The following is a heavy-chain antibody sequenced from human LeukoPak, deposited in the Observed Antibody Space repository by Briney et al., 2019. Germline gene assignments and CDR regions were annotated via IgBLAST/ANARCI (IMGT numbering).Heavy chain of an antibody. J-gene: IGHJ4*02. CDR2: IFYDGSNE. CDR3: ARTRNRLDY. V-gene: IGHV3-30*04. Sequence: PGRSLRLSCAASGFTFSSYSMNWVRQAPGKGLGWLAFIFYDGSNEYYADSVKGRLTISRDNFKSTLYLKMISLRAEDTAVYNCARTRNRLDYWGQRTLVTVSS. CDR1: GFTFSSYS. D-gene: IGHD1-14*01.